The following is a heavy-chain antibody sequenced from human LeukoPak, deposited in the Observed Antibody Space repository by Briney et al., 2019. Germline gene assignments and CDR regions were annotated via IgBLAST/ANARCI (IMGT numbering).Heavy chain of an antibody. J-gene: IGHJ3*02. V-gene: IGHV3-30*03. D-gene: IGHD2-8*02. CDR3: ARVGGVSDAFDI. CDR2: ISYDGSNE. Sequence: PGGSLRLSCAASGFTFSNYDMHWVRQAPGKGLEWVAVISYDGSNEYYADSVKGRFTISRDNSKNTVSLQMNSLRAEDTAVYYCARVGGVSDAFDIWGQGTMVTVSS. CDR1: GFTFSNYD.